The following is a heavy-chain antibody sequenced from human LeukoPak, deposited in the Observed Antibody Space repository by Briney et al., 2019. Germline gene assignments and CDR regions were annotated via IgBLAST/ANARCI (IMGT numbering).Heavy chain of an antibody. CDR3: ARVAIPYDISPYYDGYMDV. CDR2: IYYSGST. CDR1: GGSISGYY. J-gene: IGHJ6*03. Sequence: SETLSLTCAVSGGSISGYYWSWIRQSPDKGLEWIGYIYYSGSTNYNPSLQSRVTISVDTSKNQFSLKISSVAAADTAVYYCARVAIPYDISPYYDGYMDVWGKGTTVTVSS. V-gene: IGHV4-59*01. D-gene: IGHD3-22*01.